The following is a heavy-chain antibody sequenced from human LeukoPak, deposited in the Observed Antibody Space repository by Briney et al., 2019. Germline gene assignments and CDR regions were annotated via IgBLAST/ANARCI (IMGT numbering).Heavy chain of an antibody. CDR3: AREYYDILTGSTPPYYGMDV. CDR2: INPNSGGT. V-gene: IGHV1-2*02. Sequence: ASVKVSCKASGYTFTSYYMHWVRQAPGQGLEWMGWINPNSGGTNYAQKFQGRVTTTRDTSISTAYMELSRLRSDDTAVYYCAREYYDILTGSTPPYYGMDVWGQGTTVTVSS. CDR1: GYTFTSYY. J-gene: IGHJ6*02. D-gene: IGHD3-9*01.